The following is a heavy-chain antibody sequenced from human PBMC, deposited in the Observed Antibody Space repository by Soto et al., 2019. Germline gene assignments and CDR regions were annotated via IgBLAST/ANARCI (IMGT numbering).Heavy chain of an antibody. V-gene: IGHV3-30-3*01. CDR3: ARDRWALKHYYYYYGMDV. D-gene: IGHD1-26*01. CDR1: GFTFSSYA. Sequence: PGGSLRLYCAASGFTFSSYAMHWVRQAPGKGLEWVAVISYDGSNKYYADSVKGRFTISRDNSKNTLYLQMNSLRAEDTAVYYCARDRWALKHYYYYYGMDVWGQGTTVTVSS. J-gene: IGHJ6*02. CDR2: ISYDGSNK.